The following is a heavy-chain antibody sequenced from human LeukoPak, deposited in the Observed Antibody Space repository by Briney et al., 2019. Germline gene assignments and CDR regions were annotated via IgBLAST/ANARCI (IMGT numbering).Heavy chain of an antibody. CDR2: ISAYNGNT. CDR3: ARVLMITFGGVIENVDY. J-gene: IGHJ4*02. CDR1: GYTFTSYG. D-gene: IGHD3-16*02. V-gene: IGHV1-18*01. Sequence: GASVKVSCKASGYTFTSYGISWVRQAPGQGLEWMGWISAYNGNTNYAQKLQGRVTMTTDTSTSTAYMELRSLRSDDTAVYYCARVLMITFGGVIENVDYWGRGTLVTVSS.